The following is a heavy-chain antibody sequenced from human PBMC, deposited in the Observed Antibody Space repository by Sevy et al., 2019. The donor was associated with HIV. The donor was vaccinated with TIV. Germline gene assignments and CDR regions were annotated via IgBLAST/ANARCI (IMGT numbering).Heavy chain of an antibody. CDR3: AREGGVAKTGDHDAFDL. J-gene: IGHJ3*01. D-gene: IGHD7-27*01. Sequence: ASVKVSCKASGDTFSTYGLSWVRQAPGQGLEWMGGIIPNFGTPNYAQKFQGRVTITADESASTAYMELSSLRSDDTAMYYCAREGGVAKTGDHDAFDLWGHGTLVTVSS. CDR1: GDTFSTYG. CDR2: IIPNFGTP. V-gene: IGHV1-69*13.